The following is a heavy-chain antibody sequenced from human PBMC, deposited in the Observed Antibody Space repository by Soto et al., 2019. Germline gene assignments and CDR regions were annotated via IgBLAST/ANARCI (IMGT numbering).Heavy chain of an antibody. D-gene: IGHD2-2*01. Sequence: QVQLVQSGAEVKKPGSSVKVSCKASGGTFSSYAISWVRQAPGQGLEWMGGIIPISGTANYAQKFQGRVMITADESTSTAYMELSSVRSDDTAVYYCARSQGSSTSLEIYYYYYYGMDVWGQGSTVTVSS. CDR1: GGTFSSYA. V-gene: IGHV1-69*01. J-gene: IGHJ6*02. CDR2: IIPISGTA. CDR3: ARSQGSSTSLEIYYYYYYGMDV.